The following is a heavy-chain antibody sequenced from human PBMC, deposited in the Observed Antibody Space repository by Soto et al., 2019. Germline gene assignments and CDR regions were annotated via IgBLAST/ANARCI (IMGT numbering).Heavy chain of an antibody. J-gene: IGHJ4*02. CDR1: GYTLTELS. CDR3: ATGHYNILTGYYDY. Sequence: GASVKFSCKVSGYTLTELSIHWVRQAPGKGLEWLGGSDPEDGETIYAQKFQGRVTMTEDTSADTAYMELSSLRSEDTAVYYCATGHYNILTGYYDYWGQGTLVTVSS. V-gene: IGHV1-24*01. CDR2: SDPEDGET. D-gene: IGHD3-9*01.